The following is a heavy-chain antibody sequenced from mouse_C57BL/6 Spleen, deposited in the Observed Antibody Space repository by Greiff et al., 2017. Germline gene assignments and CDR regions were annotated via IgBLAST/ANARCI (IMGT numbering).Heavy chain of an antibody. CDR2: IHPNSGST. Sequence: QVQLQHPGAELVKPGASVKLSCKASGYTFTSYWMHWVKQRPGQGLEWIGMIHPNSGSTNYNEKFKSKATLTVDKSSSTAYMQLSSLTSEDSAVYYCARGDGYYYFDYWGQGTTLTVSS. CDR1: GYTFTSYW. D-gene: IGHD2-3*01. V-gene: IGHV1-64*01. J-gene: IGHJ2*01. CDR3: ARGDGYYYFDY.